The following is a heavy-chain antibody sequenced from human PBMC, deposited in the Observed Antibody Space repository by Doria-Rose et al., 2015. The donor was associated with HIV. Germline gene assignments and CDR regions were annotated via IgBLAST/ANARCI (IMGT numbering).Heavy chain of an antibody. J-gene: IGHJ4*02. D-gene: IGHD6-13*01. CDR1: GVSLSSPGMG. V-gene: IGHV2-26*01. Sequence: QVTLKESGPVLVKPTETLTLTCTVSGVSLSSPGMGVSWIRQPPGQALEWLANIVSDDERSYTTSLKSRLTISRGTSKSQVVLTMTDMDPVDTATYYCARIKSSRWYHKYYFDCWGQGTLVIVSA. CDR3: ARIKSSRWYHKYYFDC. CDR2: IVSDDER.